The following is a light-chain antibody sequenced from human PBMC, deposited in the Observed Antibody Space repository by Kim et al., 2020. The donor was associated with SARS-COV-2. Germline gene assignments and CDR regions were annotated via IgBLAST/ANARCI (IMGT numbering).Light chain of an antibody. CDR2: DVS. J-gene: IGLJ2*01. CDR3: SSYAGRA. CDR1: SSDFGGYNY. Sequence: QSALTQPPSASGSPGQSVTISCTGTSSDFGGYNYVSWYQQHPGKAPKLMIYDVSKRPSGVPDRFSGSKSGNTASLTVSGLQAEDEADYYCSSYAGRAFGGGTKLTVL. V-gene: IGLV2-8*01.